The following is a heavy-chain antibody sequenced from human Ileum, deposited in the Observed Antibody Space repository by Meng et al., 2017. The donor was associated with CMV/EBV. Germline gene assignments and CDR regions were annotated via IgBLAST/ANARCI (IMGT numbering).Heavy chain of an antibody. CDR2: INNRGST. CDR1: HSAFSDYY. V-gene: IGHV4-34*01. D-gene: IGHD3-3*01. Sequence: HLPQWGAGQLKPCDTRSLWCAVHHSAFSDYYWTWIRQSPGKGLEWIGEINNRGSTNYNPSLKSRVTISIDTSRNQFSLKLTSMTAADTAVYYCARASPQRRFLSYWGQGTLVTVSS. J-gene: IGHJ4*02. CDR3: ARASPQRRFLSY.